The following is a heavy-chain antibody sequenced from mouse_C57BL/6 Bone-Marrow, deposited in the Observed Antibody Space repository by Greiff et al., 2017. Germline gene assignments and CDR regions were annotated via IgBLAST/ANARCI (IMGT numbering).Heavy chain of an antibody. Sequence: QVQLKESGAELVKPGASVKMSCKASGYTFTSYWITWVKQRPGQGLEWIGGIYPGSGSTNYNEKFKSKATLTVDTSSSTAYMQLSSLTSEDSAVYYCARFGGNWANWYFDVWGTGTTVTVSS. V-gene: IGHV1-55*01. J-gene: IGHJ1*03. CDR3: ARFGGNWANWYFDV. CDR1: GYTFTSYW. D-gene: IGHD4-1*01. CDR2: IYPGSGST.